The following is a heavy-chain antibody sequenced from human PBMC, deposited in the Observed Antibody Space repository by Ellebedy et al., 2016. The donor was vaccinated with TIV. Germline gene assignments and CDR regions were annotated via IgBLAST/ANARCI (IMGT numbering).Heavy chain of an antibody. J-gene: IGHJ4*02. CDR1: GFTFSDYA. Sequence: GESLKISXAASGFTFSDYAMHWVRQAPGKGLEWVSLISYDGSGKYYADSVKGRFTISRDNAKDTLSLQMHSLRGDDTAVYYCAREATLHGGDTGKRYFDYWGQGTLVSVSS. CDR2: ISYDGSGK. V-gene: IGHV3-30-3*01. D-gene: IGHD2-21*02. CDR3: AREATLHGGDTGKRYFDY.